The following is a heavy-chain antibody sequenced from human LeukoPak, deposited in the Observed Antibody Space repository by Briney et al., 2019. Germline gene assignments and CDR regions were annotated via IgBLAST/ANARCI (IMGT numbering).Heavy chain of an antibody. Sequence: GGSLRLFCASSGFTFSSYDMSWDRQAPGKGLEWVSAISGSGGSTYYADSVKGRFTISRDNSKNTLYLQMNSLRAEDTAVYYCAKGGSLYSSGKPLYYINYCGQGTLVTVSS. CDR2: ISGSGGST. J-gene: IGHJ4*02. CDR1: GFTFSSYD. CDR3: AKGGSLYSSGKPLYYINY. D-gene: IGHD6-19*01. V-gene: IGHV3-23*01.